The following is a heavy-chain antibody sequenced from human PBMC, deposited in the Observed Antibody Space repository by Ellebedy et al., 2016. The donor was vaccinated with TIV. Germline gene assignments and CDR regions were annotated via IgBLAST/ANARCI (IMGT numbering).Heavy chain of an antibody. J-gene: IGHJ3*01. V-gene: IGHV3-7*01. CDR2: KNQDGSEK. D-gene: IGHD4-17*01. CDR3: ATDGSYGDYLSPRHAFTV. CDR1: GFTFRSYW. Sequence: GGSLRLSCAVSGFTFRSYWMSRVRQAPGQGLEWVGNKNQDGSEKYFVDSVKGRFTISRDNAKNSVYLQLNSPRADDTAVYYCATDGSYGDYLSPRHAFTVWGQGTTVTVSS.